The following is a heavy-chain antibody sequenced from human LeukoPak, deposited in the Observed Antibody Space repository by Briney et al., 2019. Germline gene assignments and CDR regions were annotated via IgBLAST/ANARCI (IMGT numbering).Heavy chain of an antibody. CDR1: GYSFTSYW. D-gene: IGHD3-3*01. V-gene: IGHV5-51*01. CDR2: IYPGDSDT. J-gene: IGHJ3*02. Sequence: KPGESLKISCKGSGYSFTSYWIGCVRQMPGKGLEWMGIIYPGDSDTRYSPSFQGQVTISADKSISTAYLQWGSLKASDTAMDYCARRTSITIFGVVRDAFDIWGQGTMVPVSS. CDR3: ARRTSITIFGVVRDAFDI.